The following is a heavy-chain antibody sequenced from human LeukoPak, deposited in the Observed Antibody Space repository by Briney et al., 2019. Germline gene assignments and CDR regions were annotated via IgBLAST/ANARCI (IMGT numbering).Heavy chain of an antibody. CDR3: AREGYYDSSGYYPPAYYFDY. Sequence: SVKVSCKASGGTFSSYAISWVRQAPGQGLEWMGRIIPIFGIANYAQKFQGRVTITADKSTSTAYMEPSSLRSEDTAVYYCAREGYYDSSGYYPPAYYFDYWGQGTLVTVSS. CDR1: GGTFSSYA. J-gene: IGHJ4*02. CDR2: IIPIFGIA. V-gene: IGHV1-69*04. D-gene: IGHD3-22*01.